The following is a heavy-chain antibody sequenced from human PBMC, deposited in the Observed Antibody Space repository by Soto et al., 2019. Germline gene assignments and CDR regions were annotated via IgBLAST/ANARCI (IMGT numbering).Heavy chain of an antibody. CDR3: ARNRPRVYYDNSDYYYYGMDV. V-gene: IGHV5-51*01. Sequence: ESLKISFQGSCYIFTIYWIVWVRQMPVKGLEWIWIIYPCDSDTRYSPSFQGQVTISADKSISTAYLQVSSLKASDTAMYYCARNRPRVYYDNSDYYYYGMDVWGPGTTVTDSS. D-gene: IGHD3-22*01. CDR2: IYPCDSDT. J-gene: IGHJ6*02. CDR1: CYIFTIYW.